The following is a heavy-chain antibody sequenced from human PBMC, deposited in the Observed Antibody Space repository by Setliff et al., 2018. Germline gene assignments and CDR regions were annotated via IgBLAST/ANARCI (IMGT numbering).Heavy chain of an antibody. D-gene: IGHD6-13*01. J-gene: IGHJ4*02. V-gene: IGHV4-59*01. CDR2: IYYSGST. Sequence: SETLSLTCSVSGVSTRSYWWSWIRQPPGKELEWIGYIYYSGSTNYNPSLKSRVTISVDTSKNQFSLKLSSVTAADTAVYYCARDNWAAAGIFDYWGQGTLVTVSS. CDR1: GVSTRSYW. CDR3: ARDNWAAAGIFDY.